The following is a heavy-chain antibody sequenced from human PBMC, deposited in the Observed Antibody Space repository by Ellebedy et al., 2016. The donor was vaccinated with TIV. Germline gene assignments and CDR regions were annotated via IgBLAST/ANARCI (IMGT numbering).Heavy chain of an antibody. J-gene: IGHJ4*02. CDR3: ARNHYDFLTAYAHPPNY. V-gene: IGHV7-4-1*02. CDR2: INTNTGNP. D-gene: IGHD3-9*01. CDR1: GYTFTSYA. Sequence: AASVKVSCKASGYTFTSYAMNWVRQAPGQGLEWMGWINTNTGNPTYAQAFTGRLVFSLDTSVSTAYLQISSLKAEDTAVYYCARNHYDFLTAYAHPPNYWGQGTLVTVSS.